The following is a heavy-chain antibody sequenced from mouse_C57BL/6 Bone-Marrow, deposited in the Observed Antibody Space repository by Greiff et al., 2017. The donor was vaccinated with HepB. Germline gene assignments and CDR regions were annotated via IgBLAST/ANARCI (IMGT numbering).Heavy chain of an antibody. Sequence: QVQLQQSGAELVKPGASVKISCKASGYAFSSYWMNWVKQRPGKGLEWLGQIYPGDGDTNYNGKFKGKATMTADKSSSTAYMQLSSLTSEDSAVYFCARRRGTWDFDYWGQGTTLTVSS. V-gene: IGHV1-80*01. CDR2: IYPGDGDT. J-gene: IGHJ2*01. CDR3: ARRRGTWDFDY. CDR1: GYAFSSYW. D-gene: IGHD3-3*01.